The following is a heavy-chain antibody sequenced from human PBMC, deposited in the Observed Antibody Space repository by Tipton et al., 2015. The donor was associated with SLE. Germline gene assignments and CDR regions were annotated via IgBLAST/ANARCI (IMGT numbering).Heavy chain of an antibody. J-gene: IGHJ4*02. CDR2: IYYGGTI. CDR3: AREQSPVALFDY. CDR1: VYSISSSHW. V-gene: IGHV4-28*03. Sequence: TLSLTCNVSVYSISSSHWWGWIRQPPGKGLEWIGHIYYGGTIYYNPSLKSRVTMSIDTSKNQFSLKLSSVTAADTAVYYCAREQSPVALFDYWGQGTLVTVSS. D-gene: IGHD6-19*01.